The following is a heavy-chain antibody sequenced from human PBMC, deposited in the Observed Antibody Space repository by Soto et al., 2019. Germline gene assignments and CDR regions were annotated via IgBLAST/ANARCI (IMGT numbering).Heavy chain of an antibody. CDR3: ARGANDALDV. CDR2: ISHDGNNK. D-gene: IGHD3-16*01. V-gene: IGHV3-30*04. J-gene: IGHJ6*02. Sequence: QVQVVESGGGVVQPGRSLRLSCAASGFTLNCYVMDWVRQAPGKGLEWVAVISHDGNNKYYAESLKGRFTISRDNSKKTLYLQMSSLRLEDTAVYYCARGANDALDVWGRGTTVTVSS. CDR1: GFTLNCYV.